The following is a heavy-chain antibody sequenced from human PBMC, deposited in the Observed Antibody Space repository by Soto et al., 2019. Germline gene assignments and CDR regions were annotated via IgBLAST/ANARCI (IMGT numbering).Heavy chain of an antibody. D-gene: IGHD3-3*01. V-gene: IGHV1-46*03. CDR1: GYTFTSYY. CDR3: ARNYYYFWSGPHLFSHYYYYYYMDV. CDR2: INPSGGST. Sequence: ASVKVSCKASGYTFTSYYMHWVRQAPGQGLEWMGIINPSGGSTSYAQKFKGRVTITRDTSTSTVNMELSSLRSEDTAVYYCARNYYYFWSGPHLFSHYYYYYYMDVWGKGTTVTVSS. J-gene: IGHJ6*03.